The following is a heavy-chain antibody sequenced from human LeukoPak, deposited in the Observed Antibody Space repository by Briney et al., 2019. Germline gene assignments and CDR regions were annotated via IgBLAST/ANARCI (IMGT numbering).Heavy chain of an antibody. CDR2: IIPILGIA. Sequence: ASVKVSCKASGGTFSSYAISWVRQAPGQGLEWMGRIIPILGIANYAQKFQGRVTITADKSTSTAYMKLSSLRSEDTAVYYCARVVEMATTYWGDWFDPWGQGTLVTVSS. J-gene: IGHJ5*02. D-gene: IGHD5-24*01. V-gene: IGHV1-69*04. CDR3: ARVVEMATTYWGDWFDP. CDR1: GGTFSSYA.